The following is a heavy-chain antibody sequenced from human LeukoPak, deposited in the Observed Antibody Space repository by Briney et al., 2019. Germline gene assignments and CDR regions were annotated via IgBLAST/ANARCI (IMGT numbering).Heavy chain of an antibody. CDR3: AKDNSPVQLDPEEAFDI. V-gene: IGHV3-23*01. D-gene: IGHD1-1*01. J-gene: IGHJ3*02. CDR2: ISASGGST. CDR1: GFTLSNYA. Sequence: GGSLRLSCAASGFTLSNYAMTWVRQAPGKGLEWVSTISASGGSTFYADSVKGRFTISRDNSKNTLYLQMNSLRAEDTAVYYCAKDNSPVQLDPEEAFDIWGQGTMVTVSS.